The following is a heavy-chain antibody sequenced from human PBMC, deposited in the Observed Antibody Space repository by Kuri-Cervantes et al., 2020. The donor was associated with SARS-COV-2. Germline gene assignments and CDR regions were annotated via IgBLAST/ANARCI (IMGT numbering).Heavy chain of an antibody. Sequence: GESLKISCAASGFTFSSYAMHWVRQAPGKGLEWVAVISYDGSDKNYADSVRGRFTISRDNSHNTLYLEMNSLRVDDTATYYCAQVGSSGAFDIWGQGAMVTVSS. CDR2: ISYDGSDK. J-gene: IGHJ3*02. D-gene: IGHD1-26*01. CDR3: AQVGSSGAFDI. CDR1: GFTFSSYA. V-gene: IGHV3-30*07.